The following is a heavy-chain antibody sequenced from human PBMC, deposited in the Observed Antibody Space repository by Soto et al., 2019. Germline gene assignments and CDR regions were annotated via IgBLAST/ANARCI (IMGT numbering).Heavy chain of an antibody. CDR3: ARPLWRDDYNWGYFAL. D-gene: IGHD4-4*01. Sequence: QVQLVESGGGVVQPGRSLRLSCAASGFTFSSYAMHWVRQAPGKGLEWVAVISYDGSNKYYADSVKGRFTISRDNXKXXLYLQMNSLRAEDTAVYYCARPLWRDDYNWGYFALWGRGTLVTVSS. CDR1: GFTFSSYA. J-gene: IGHJ2*01. CDR2: ISYDGSNK. V-gene: IGHV3-30-3*01.